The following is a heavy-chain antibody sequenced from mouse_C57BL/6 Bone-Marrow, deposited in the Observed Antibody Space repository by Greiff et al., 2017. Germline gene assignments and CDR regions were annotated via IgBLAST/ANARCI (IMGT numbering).Heavy chain of an antibody. D-gene: IGHD2-12*01. CDR3: TPYYSLDY. CDR2: IDPENGDT. Sequence: EVQLQQSGAELVRPGASVKLSCTASGFNIKDDYMHWVKQRPEQGLEWIGWIDPENGDTEYASKFQGKATITADTSSNTAYLQLSSLTSEDTAVYYGTPYYSLDYWGQGTTLTVSS. V-gene: IGHV14-4*01. J-gene: IGHJ2*01. CDR1: GFNIKDDY.